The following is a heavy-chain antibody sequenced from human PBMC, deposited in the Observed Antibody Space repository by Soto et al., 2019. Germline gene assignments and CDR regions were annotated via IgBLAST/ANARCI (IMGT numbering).Heavy chain of an antibody. Sequence: SVKVSCKASGGTFSSYTISWVRQAPGQGLEWMGRIIPILGIANYAQKFQGRVTITADKSTSTPYMELSSLRSEDTAVYYCVKAVFSGYYYVPFDYWGQGTLVTVSS. CDR3: VKAVFSGYYYVPFDY. J-gene: IGHJ4*02. V-gene: IGHV1-69*02. CDR2: IIPILGIA. CDR1: GGTFSSYT. D-gene: IGHD3-22*01.